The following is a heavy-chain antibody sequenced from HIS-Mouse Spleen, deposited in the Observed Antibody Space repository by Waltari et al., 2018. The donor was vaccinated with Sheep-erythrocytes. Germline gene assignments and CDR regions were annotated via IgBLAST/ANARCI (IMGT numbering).Heavy chain of an antibody. Sequence: QVQLVQSGAEVKKPGSSVKVSCKASGGTFSSYAISWLRQAPGQGLEWMGRIIPILGIANYAQKFQGRVTITADKSTSTAYMELSSLRSEDTAVYYCAQTGATTPHFDYWGQGTLVTVSS. J-gene: IGHJ4*02. CDR3: AQTGATTPHFDY. CDR1: GGTFSSYA. D-gene: IGHD1-26*01. V-gene: IGHV1-69*04. CDR2: IIPILGIA.